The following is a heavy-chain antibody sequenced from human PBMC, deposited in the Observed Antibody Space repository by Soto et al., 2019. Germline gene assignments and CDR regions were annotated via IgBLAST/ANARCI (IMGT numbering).Heavy chain of an antibody. CDR2: IYSGGST. Sequence: EVQLVESGGGLVQPGGSLRLSCAASGFTVSSNYMSWVRQAPGKGLEWVSVIYSGGSTYYADSVKGRFTISRDNSKNTLYLQMNSLRAEDTAVYYCASRASGWFGELLFAYWGQGTLVTVSS. CDR1: GFTVSSNY. J-gene: IGHJ4*02. D-gene: IGHD3-10*01. CDR3: ASRASGWFGELLFAY. V-gene: IGHV3-66*01.